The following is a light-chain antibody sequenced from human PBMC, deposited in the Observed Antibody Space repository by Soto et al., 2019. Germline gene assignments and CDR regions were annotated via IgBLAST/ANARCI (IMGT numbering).Light chain of an antibody. CDR3: GADHGSGSNFVYLV. CDR2: VGTGGIVG. CDR1: SGYSNYK. V-gene: IGLV9-49*01. J-gene: IGLJ2*01. Sequence: QSVLTQPPSASACLGASVTLTCTLSSGYSNYKVDWYQQRPGKGPRFVMRVGTGGIVGSKGDGIPDRFSVLGSGLNRYLTIKNIQEEDESDYHCGADHGSGSNFVYLVFGGGTKLTVL.